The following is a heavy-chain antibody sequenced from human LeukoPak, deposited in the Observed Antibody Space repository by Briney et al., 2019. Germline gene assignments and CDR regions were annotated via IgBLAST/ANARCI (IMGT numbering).Heavy chain of an antibody. V-gene: IGHV4-59*01. J-gene: IGHJ3*02. D-gene: IGHD6-13*01. Sequence: SETLSLTCTVSGGSISSYYWSWIRQPPGNGLEWIGYIYYSGSTNYNPSLKSRVTISVDTSKNQFSLKLSSVTAADTAVYYCARDRIAAAGDAFDIWGQGTMVTVSS. CDR3: ARDRIAAAGDAFDI. CDR1: GGSISSYY. CDR2: IYYSGST.